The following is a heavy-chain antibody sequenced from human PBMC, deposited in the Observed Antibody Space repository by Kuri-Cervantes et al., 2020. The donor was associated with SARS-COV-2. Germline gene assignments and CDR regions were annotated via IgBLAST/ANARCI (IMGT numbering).Heavy chain of an antibody. CDR2: ISYDGSNK. J-gene: IGHJ4*02. D-gene: IGHD1-7*01. CDR1: GFTFNNHA. V-gene: IGHV3-30*04. Sequence: GGSLRLSCAASGFTFNNHALYWVRQAPGEGLEWVAVISYDGSNKYYADSVKGRFTISRDNSKNTLYLQMNSLRAEGTAVYYCAKDLEELELPATTPWGQGTLVTVSS. CDR3: AKDLEELELPATTP.